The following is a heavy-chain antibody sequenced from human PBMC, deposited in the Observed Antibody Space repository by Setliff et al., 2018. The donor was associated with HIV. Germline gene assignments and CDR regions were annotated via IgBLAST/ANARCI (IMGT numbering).Heavy chain of an antibody. D-gene: IGHD4-17*01. V-gene: IGHV3-43*01. J-gene: IGHJ4*02. Sequence: PGGSLRLSCAASGFTFGYYSMDWVRQAPGKGPEWVSSISWDGYNTYYADSVKGRFTISRDNSKNSLYLQLNRLTTEDTAFYYCTKDTHTGYYDYWGQGTLVTVSS. CDR3: TKDTHTGYYDY. CDR1: GFTFGYYS. CDR2: ISWDGYNT.